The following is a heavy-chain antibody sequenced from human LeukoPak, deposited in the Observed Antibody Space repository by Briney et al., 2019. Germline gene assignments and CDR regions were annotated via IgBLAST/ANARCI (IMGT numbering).Heavy chain of an antibody. Sequence: GGSLRLSCAASGLTFSSYAMSWVRQAPGKGLEWVSAISGSGGSTYYADSVKGRFTISRDNAKNSLYLQMNSLRAEDTAVYYCASQDIVVVPAAIGAFDYWGQGTLVTVSS. V-gene: IGHV3-23*01. CDR3: ASQDIVVVPAAIGAFDY. CDR1: GLTFSSYA. CDR2: ISGSGGST. D-gene: IGHD2-2*01. J-gene: IGHJ4*02.